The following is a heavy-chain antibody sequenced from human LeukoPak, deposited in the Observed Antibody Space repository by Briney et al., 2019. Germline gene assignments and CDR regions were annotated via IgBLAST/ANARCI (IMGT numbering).Heavy chain of an antibody. CDR3: AREGVVPGVYYYYYMDV. J-gene: IGHJ6*03. D-gene: IGHD2-15*01. CDR1: GFTFSSYW. V-gene: IGHV3-7*01. Sequence: AGGSLRLSCAASGFTFSSYWMSWVRQAPGKGLEWVANIKQDGSEKYYVDSVKGRFTISRDNAKNSLYLQMNSLRAEGTAVYYCAREGVVPGVYYYYYMDVWGKGTTVTVSS. CDR2: IKQDGSEK.